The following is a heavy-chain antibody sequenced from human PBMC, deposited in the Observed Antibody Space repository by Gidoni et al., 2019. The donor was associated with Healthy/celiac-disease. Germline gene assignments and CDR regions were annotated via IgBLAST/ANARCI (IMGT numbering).Heavy chain of an antibody. V-gene: IGHV1-3*01. D-gene: IGHD1-26*01. CDR3: ARTPEWERSTADY. CDR2: IYACNGNT. J-gene: IGHJ4*02. CDR1: GYTLTSYA. Sequence: QVQRVQYGAEGKKPRAAVKVSCKASGYTLTSYAMHWVRQAPGQRLEWMGWIYACNGNTTYSQKFQGRVTITRDTSASTAYMELSSLSSEDTAVYYCARTPEWERSTADYWGQGTLVTVSS.